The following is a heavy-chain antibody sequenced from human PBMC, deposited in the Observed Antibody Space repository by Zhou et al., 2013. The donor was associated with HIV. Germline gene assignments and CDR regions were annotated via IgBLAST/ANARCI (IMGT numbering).Heavy chain of an antibody. J-gene: IGHJ6*03. Sequence: QVHLIQSGTEVKEPGASVIVSCMVSGYTLSDLSIHWVRQAPGKGLEWMGGFDPEDVMTVYAQKFEGRVSLTQDASSDTAYMSMTSLRSDDTAVYYCARALSATWIGGGFFYMDVWGKGTTVTVS. D-gene: IGHD6-25*01. CDR1: GYTLSDLS. CDR3: ARALSATWIGGGFFYMDV. CDR2: FDPEDVMT. V-gene: IGHV1-24*01.